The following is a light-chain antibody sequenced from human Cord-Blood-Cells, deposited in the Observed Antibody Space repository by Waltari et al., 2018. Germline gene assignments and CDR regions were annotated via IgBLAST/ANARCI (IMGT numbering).Light chain of an antibody. J-gene: IGKJ4*01. V-gene: IGKV1-5*03. Sequence: DIQMTQSPSTLSASLGDRVTITCRASQSISSWLAWYQQKPGKAPKLLIYKASSLESGVPSRFSGRGSGTEFTLTISSLQPDDFANYYCQQYNSYALTFGGGTKVEIK. CDR2: KAS. CDR3: QQYNSYALT. CDR1: QSISSW.